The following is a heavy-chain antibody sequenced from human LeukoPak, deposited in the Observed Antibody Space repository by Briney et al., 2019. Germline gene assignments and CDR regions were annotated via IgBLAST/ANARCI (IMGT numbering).Heavy chain of an antibody. Sequence: PSETLSLTCAVYGGSFSCYYWSWIRQPPGNALEWIGEINHSGSTNYNPSLKSRVTISVDTSKNQFSLKLSSVTAADTAVYYCARVGGATSDYWGQGTLVTVSS. V-gene: IGHV4-34*01. CDR2: INHSGST. CDR3: ARVGGATSDY. D-gene: IGHD1-26*01. J-gene: IGHJ4*02. CDR1: GGSFSCYY.